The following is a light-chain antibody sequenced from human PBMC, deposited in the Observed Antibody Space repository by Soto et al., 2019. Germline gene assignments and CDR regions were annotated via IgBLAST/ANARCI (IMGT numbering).Light chain of an antibody. V-gene: IGKV3-15*01. Sequence: EKVLTQSPATLSVSPGERATLSCRASQRITTNLAWYQQKPCQAPSLLIYRPSTRATGVPASFGGSGSGTEFTLTITSLQSEDFGVYYCQQYNDWPPLTFGGGTKVEI. J-gene: IGKJ4*01. CDR3: QQYNDWPPLT. CDR2: RPS. CDR1: QRITTN.